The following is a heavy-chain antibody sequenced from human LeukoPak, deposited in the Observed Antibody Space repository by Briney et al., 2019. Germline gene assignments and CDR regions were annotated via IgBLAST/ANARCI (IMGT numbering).Heavy chain of an antibody. CDR3: ATVHSGSSISDY. Sequence: GGSLRLSCAASGFTFSSYAMHWVRQAPGKGLEWVAVISYDGSNKYYADSVKGRFTISRDNSKNTLYLQMNSLRAEDTAVYYCATVHSGSSISDYWGQGTLVTVSS. CDR2: ISYDGSNK. V-gene: IGHV3-30-3*01. J-gene: IGHJ4*02. CDR1: GFTFSSYA. D-gene: IGHD1-26*01.